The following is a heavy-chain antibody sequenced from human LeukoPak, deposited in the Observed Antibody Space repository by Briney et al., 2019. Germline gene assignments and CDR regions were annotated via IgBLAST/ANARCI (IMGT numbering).Heavy chain of an antibody. D-gene: IGHD3-10*01. V-gene: IGHV1-18*01. CDR1: GYTFTSYG. Sequence: GASVKVSCKASGYTFTSYGISWVRQAPGQGLEWMGWISGYNGNTNYAQNLQGRVTMTTDTSTSTAYMELRNLRSDDTAVYYCARDRYGSGSLPQYYFDYWGQGTLVTVSS. CDR2: ISGYNGNT. CDR3: ARDRYGSGSLPQYYFDY. J-gene: IGHJ4*02.